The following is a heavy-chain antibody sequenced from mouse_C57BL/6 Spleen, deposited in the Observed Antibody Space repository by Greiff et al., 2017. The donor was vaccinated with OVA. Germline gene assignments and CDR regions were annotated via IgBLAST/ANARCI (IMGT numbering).Heavy chain of an antibody. J-gene: IGHJ4*01. CDR1: GYTFTSYW. CDR2: IDPSDSET. V-gene: IGHV1-52*01. Sequence: QQSCQASGYTFTSYWMHWVKQRPIQGLEWIGNIDPSDSETHYNQKFKDKATLTVDKSSSTAYMALSSLTSEDSAVYYCASSGYYSYYYAMDYWGQGTSVTVSS. CDR3: ASSGYYSYYYAMDY. D-gene: IGHD2-3*01.